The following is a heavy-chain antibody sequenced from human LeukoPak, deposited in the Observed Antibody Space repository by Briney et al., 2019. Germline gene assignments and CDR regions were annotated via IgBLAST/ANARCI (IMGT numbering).Heavy chain of an antibody. CDR3: ARDLAGYYDFWSGFFQH. V-gene: IGHV1-46*03. J-gene: IGHJ1*01. Sequence: ASVKVSCKXSGYTFTSDYMHWVRQAPRQGLEWMGIINPSGGSTSYAQKFQGRVTMTRDTSTSTVYMELSSLRSEGTAVYYCARDLAGYYDFWSGFFQHWGQGTLVTVSS. CDR2: INPSGGST. D-gene: IGHD3-3*01. CDR1: GYTFTSDY.